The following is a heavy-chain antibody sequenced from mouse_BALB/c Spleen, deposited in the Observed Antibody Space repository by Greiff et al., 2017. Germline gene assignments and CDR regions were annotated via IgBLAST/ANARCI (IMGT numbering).Heavy chain of an antibody. V-gene: IGHV14-3*02. Sequence: VQLQQSGAELVKPGASVKLSCTASGFNIKDTYMHWVKQRPEQGLEWIGRIDPANGNTKYDPKFQGKATITAATSSNTAYLQLSSLTSEDTAVYYCARSPYDYDEDAMDYWGQGTSVTVSS. D-gene: IGHD2-4*01. J-gene: IGHJ4*01. CDR2: IDPANGNT. CDR3: ARSPYDYDEDAMDY. CDR1: GFNIKDTY.